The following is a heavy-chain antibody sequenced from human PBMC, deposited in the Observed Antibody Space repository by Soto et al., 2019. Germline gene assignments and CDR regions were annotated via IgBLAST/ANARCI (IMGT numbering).Heavy chain of an antibody. CDR2: MNPNSGNT. CDR1: GYTFTSYD. J-gene: IGHJ6*03. V-gene: IGHV1-8*01. Sequence: QVQLVQSGAEVKKPGASVKVSCKASGYTFTSYDINWVRQATEPGLEWMGWMNPNSGNTDYAQKFQGRVTMTRNTSISTAYMELSSLRSEDTAVYYCARGYDILTGYYYYYMDVWGKGTTVTVSS. D-gene: IGHD3-9*01. CDR3: ARGYDILTGYYYYYMDV.